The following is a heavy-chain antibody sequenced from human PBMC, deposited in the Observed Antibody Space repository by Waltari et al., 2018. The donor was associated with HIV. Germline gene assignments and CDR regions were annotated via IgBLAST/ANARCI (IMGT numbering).Heavy chain of an antibody. CDR2: IFSGGVK. D-gene: IGHD2-15*01. J-gene: IGHJ2*01. V-gene: IGHV3-23*01. Sequence: QLLESGGAFVQSGGSLRLSCDASGFHFGTDERAWVRQAPGKGLEWVSIFSGGVKWYAYVVQDRFTISRDDSKSTLYLQMNRLRPDDSAFYYCVRAIFGGNGWKWYYFDLWGRGTLVSVSS. CDR1: GFHFGTDE. CDR3: VRAIFGGNGWKWYYFDL.